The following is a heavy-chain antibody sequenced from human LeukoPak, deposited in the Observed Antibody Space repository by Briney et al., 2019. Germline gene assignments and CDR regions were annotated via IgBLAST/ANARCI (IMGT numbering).Heavy chain of an antibody. D-gene: IGHD3-16*01. CDR1: GFTFNSYA. V-gene: IGHV3-30-3*01. CDR2: ISYDGSNK. Sequence: GGSLRLSCAASGFTFNSYAMHWVRQAPGRGLEWVAVISYDGSNKYYADSVKGRFTISRDNSKNTLYLQMNSLRAEDTALYFCAKDLTYTSQGGSDSWGQGTLVIVSS. J-gene: IGHJ4*02. CDR3: AKDLTYTSQGGSDS.